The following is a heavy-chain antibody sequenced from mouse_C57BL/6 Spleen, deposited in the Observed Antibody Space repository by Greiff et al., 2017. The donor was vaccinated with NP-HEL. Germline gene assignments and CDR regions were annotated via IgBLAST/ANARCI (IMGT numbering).Heavy chain of an antibody. CDR3: ARCPNSLYCYGSSLYWYFDV. D-gene: IGHD1-1*01. CDR2: INPSSGYT. V-gene: IGHV1-4*01. CDR1: GYTFTSYT. J-gene: IGHJ1*03. Sequence: VKLMESGAELARPGASVKMSCKASGYTFTSYTMHWVKQRPGQGLEWIGYINPSSGYTKYNQKFKDKATLTADKSSSTPYMQLSSLTSEDSAVYYCARCPNSLYCYGSSLYWYFDVWGTGTTVTVSS.